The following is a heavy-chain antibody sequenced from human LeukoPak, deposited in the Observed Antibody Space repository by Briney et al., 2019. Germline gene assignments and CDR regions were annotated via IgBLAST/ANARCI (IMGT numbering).Heavy chain of an antibody. V-gene: IGHV1-69*05. CDR2: IIPMYGSP. D-gene: IGHD5-18*01. Sequence: GSSVKVSCKDSGVTFISTAINWVRQAPGQGLEWMGRIIPMYGSPNHAQKFQGRVTITTDESMSTAYMELNSLTSEDTAVYFCARGMGYSYVLDYWGQGTLVTVSS. CDR3: ARGMGYSYVLDY. CDR1: GVTFISTA. J-gene: IGHJ4*02.